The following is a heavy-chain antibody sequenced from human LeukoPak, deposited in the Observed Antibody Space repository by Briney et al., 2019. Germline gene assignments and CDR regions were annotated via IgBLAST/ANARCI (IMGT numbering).Heavy chain of an antibody. CDR2: IYYSGST. V-gene: IGHV4-59*08. D-gene: IGHD6-13*01. CDR3: ARLSGSSWYPGSNGNWYFDL. Sequence: SETLSLTCTVSGGSISSYYGSGIRQPPGKGLEGMGYIYYSGSTNYNPSLKTRVTISVDTSKNPSSLKLRSVTAADTAVYSCARLSGSSWYPGSNGNWYFDLWGRGTIVTASS. J-gene: IGHJ2*01. CDR1: GGSISSYY.